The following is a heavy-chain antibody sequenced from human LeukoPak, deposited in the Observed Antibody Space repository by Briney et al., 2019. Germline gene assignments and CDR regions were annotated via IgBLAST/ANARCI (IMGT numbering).Heavy chain of an antibody. Sequence: ASVKVSCKASGYTFTGYHMHWVRQAPGQGLEWMGRINPNSGDTNYAQKFQGRVTMTRDTSISTAYMELSRLRSDDTVVYYCARDYCSSTSCLFDYWGQGTLVTVSS. CDR3: ARDYCSSTSCLFDY. CDR1: GYTFTGYH. J-gene: IGHJ4*02. V-gene: IGHV1-2*05. D-gene: IGHD2-2*01. CDR2: INPNSGDT.